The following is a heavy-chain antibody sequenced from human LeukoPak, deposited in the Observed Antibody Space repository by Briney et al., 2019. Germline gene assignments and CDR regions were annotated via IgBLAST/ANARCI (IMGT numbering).Heavy chain of an antibody. CDR1: GFTFTKCA. V-gene: IGHV3-23*01. CDR2: ITATGDTA. J-gene: IGHJ3*02. D-gene: IGHD3-22*01. CDR3: AKEELEDYYDTSGYYPDVFDI. Sequence: GGSLRLSCVASGFTFTKCAMSWIRQAPGKGLEWVAIITATGDTAYYADSVKGRFTISRDNSRNTVYMQMDSLRADDTALYYCAKEELEDYYDTSGYYPDVFDIWGHGTMVTVSS.